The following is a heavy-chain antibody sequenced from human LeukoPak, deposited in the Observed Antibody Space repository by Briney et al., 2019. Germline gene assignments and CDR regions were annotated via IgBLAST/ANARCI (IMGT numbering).Heavy chain of an antibody. J-gene: IGHJ4*02. CDR1: GGSITSYY. D-gene: IGHD3-22*01. V-gene: IGHV4-59*01. CDR3: ARDGDSSGSFDY. Sequence: SETLSLTCTVSGGSITSYYWSWIRQPPGKGLEGIGYIYYSGSTNYNPSLKSRVTISVDTSKNQFSLKLSSVAAADTAVYYCARDGDSSGSFDYWGQGTLVTVSS. CDR2: IYYSGST.